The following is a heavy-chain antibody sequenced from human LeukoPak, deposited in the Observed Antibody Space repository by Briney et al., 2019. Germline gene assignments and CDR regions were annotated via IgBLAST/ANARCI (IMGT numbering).Heavy chain of an antibody. Sequence: GGSLRLSCAASEFIVSINYMTWVRQAPGKGLEWVSLIYSRGDTKYADSVKGRFTISRDNSKNTLYLQMNSLQSEDTAVYYCAKRPFESSGPFDSWGLGTLVTVSS. CDR3: AKRPFESSGPFDS. J-gene: IGHJ4*02. CDR1: EFIVSINY. CDR2: IYSRGDT. V-gene: IGHV3-53*01. D-gene: IGHD2-15*01.